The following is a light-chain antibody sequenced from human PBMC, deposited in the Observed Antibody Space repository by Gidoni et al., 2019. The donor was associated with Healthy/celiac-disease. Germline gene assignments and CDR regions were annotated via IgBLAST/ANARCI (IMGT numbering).Light chain of an antibody. CDR2: DVT. J-gene: IGLJ2*01. CDR1: SRDVGGYDF. V-gene: IGLV2-14*01. Sequence: QSALTQPASVSGSPGQSITISCSGTSRDVGGYDFVSWYQKHPGKAPKLIIYDVTNRPSGVSDRFSGSKSGNTASLTISGVQAEDEAHYYCRSYTSSSTLGIFGGGTKLTVL. CDR3: RSYTSSSTLGI.